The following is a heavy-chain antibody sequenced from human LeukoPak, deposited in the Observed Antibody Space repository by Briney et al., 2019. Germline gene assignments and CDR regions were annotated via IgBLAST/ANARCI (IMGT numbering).Heavy chain of an antibody. Sequence: GGSLRLSCAASGFTFSSYSMNWVRQAPGKGLEWVSAISSSSSYIYYADSEKVLFTISRDNGKNSLYLQMNSLRAADTAVYYCARGGYSGSGNDFRLDPWGQGTLVTVSS. CDR1: GFTFSSYS. J-gene: IGHJ5*02. CDR3: ARGGYSGSGNDFRLDP. V-gene: IGHV3-21*01. D-gene: IGHD3-10*01. CDR2: ISSSSSYI.